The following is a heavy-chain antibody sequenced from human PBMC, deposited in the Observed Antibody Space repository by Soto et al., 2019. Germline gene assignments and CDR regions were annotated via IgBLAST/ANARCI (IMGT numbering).Heavy chain of an antibody. V-gene: IGHV3-23*01. CDR3: ANDYEWLRRIDY. CDR1: GSTFSTYA. J-gene: IGHJ4*02. D-gene: IGHD5-12*01. CDR2: ISDSGRNT. Sequence: GGSLRLSCVASGSTFSTYAVSWVRQAPGKGLEWVSAISDSGRNTFYADSVKGRFTISRDNSRNTLYLQMNSLRGEDTAVYYCANDYEWLRRIDYWGQGTLVTVSS.